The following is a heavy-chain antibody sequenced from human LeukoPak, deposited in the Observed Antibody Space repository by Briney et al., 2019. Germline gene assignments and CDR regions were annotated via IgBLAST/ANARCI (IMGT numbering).Heavy chain of an antibody. J-gene: IGHJ4*02. V-gene: IGHV3-33*01. D-gene: IGHD6-19*01. CDR3: ARDENSSGWNPLDY. CDR1: GFTFSSYG. CDR2: IWYDGSNK. Sequence: QPGRSLRLSCAASGFTFSSYGMHWVRQAPGKGLEWVAVIWYDGSNKYYADSVKGRFTISRDNSKNTLYLQMNSLRAEDTAVYYCARDENSSGWNPLDYWGQGTLITVSS.